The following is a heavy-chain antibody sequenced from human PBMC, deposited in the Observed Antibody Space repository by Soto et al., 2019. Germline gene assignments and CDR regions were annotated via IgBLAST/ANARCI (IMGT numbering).Heavy chain of an antibody. J-gene: IGHJ4*02. CDR1: GFAFRSHA. Sequence: PGGSLRLSCTASGFAFRSHAMQWVRQAPGKGLEWVAVISSDGATKYVADSLKGRFTISRDNFESTMSLQMNNLRPEDTALYYCARSSVHIAAAGRLDHWGPGTLVTVSS. D-gene: IGHD6-13*01. CDR3: ARSSVHIAAAGRLDH. CDR2: ISSDGATK. V-gene: IGHV3-30*14.